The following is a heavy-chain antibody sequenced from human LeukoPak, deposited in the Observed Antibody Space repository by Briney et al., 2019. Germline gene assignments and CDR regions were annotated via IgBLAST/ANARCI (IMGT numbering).Heavy chain of an antibody. CDR2: IKSKTDGETA. Sequence: PGGSLRLSCAASGFTFSNAWMSWVRQAPGKGLEWVGRIKSKTDGETADYAAPVKGRFTISRDDSKNTLYLQMDSLKTEDTAVYYCTGRYCSTTSCSGFDYWGQGTLVTVSS. J-gene: IGHJ4*02. CDR3: TGRYCSTTSCSGFDY. V-gene: IGHV3-15*01. CDR1: GFTFSNAW. D-gene: IGHD2-2*01.